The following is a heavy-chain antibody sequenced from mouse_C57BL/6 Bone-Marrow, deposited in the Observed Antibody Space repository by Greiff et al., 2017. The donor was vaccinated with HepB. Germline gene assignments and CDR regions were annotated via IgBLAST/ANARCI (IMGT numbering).Heavy chain of an antibody. Sequence: QVQLQQPGAELVKPGASVKMSCKASGYTFTSYWITWVKQRPGQGLEWIGDIYPGSGSTNYNEKFKSKATLTVDTSSSTAYMQLSSLTSEDSAVYYCANYCGSSLYWYFDVWGTGTTVTVSS. D-gene: IGHD1-1*01. CDR1: GYTFTSYW. J-gene: IGHJ1*03. V-gene: IGHV1-55*01. CDR2: IYPGSGST. CDR3: ANYCGSSLYWYFDV.